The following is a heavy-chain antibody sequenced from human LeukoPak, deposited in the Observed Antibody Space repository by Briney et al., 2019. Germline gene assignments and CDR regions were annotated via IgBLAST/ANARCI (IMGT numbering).Heavy chain of an antibody. D-gene: IGHD3-22*01. CDR3: GRAPAYDSNNYWRYFTCFDP. V-gene: IGHV4-39*07. Sequence: PSETLSLTCTVSGGSISSSPCYWGWIRQPLGKGLEWIGSIYHSGTTYNNPSLKRRVTISVDTSKNQFSLKMSSVTAADTAVYYCGRAPAYDSNNYWRYFTCFDPWGQGTLVTVSS. J-gene: IGHJ5*02. CDR1: GGSISSSPCY. CDR2: IYHSGTT.